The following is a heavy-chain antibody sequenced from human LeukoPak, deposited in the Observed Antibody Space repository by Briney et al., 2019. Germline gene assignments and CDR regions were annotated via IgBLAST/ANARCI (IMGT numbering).Heavy chain of an antibody. CDR3: ARRPITSMVRGLLWYFDL. V-gene: IGHV4-34*01. D-gene: IGHD3-10*01. CDR2: INHSGST. Sequence: PSETLSLTCAVYGGSFSGYYWSWIRQPPGKGLEWIGEINHSGSTNYNPSLKSRVTISVDTSKNQFSLKLSSVTAADTAVYYCARRPITSMVRGLLWYFDLWGRGTLVTVSS. J-gene: IGHJ2*01. CDR1: GGSFSGYY.